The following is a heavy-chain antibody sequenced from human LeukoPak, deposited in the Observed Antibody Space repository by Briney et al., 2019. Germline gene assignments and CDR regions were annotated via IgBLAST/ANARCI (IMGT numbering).Heavy chain of an antibody. V-gene: IGHV3-66*01. J-gene: IGHJ4*02. Sequence: GGSLRLSCAASGFTVSSSYMSWVRQAPGKGLEWVSVIYSGGSTYYADSVKGRFTISRDTSKNTLYLEMNSLRAEDTAVYYCARERERFLNLWGQGTLVTVSS. CDR1: GFTVSSSY. CDR3: ARERERFLNL. D-gene: IGHD3-3*01. CDR2: IYSGGST.